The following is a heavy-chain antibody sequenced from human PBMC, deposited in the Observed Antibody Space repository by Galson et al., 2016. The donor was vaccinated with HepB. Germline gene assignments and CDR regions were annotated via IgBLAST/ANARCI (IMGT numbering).Heavy chain of an antibody. V-gene: IGHV3-33*01. CDR3: AAWAGGYCSPDCTRPLDY. CDR2: IWYDGSNK. Sequence: SLRLSCAASGFTFSSFGLHWVRQAPGKGLEWVAVIWYDGSNKYYADSVKGRFTISRDNSKNTLYLQMNSLRAEDTAVYYCAAWAGGYCSPDCTRPLDYWGQGTLVTVSS. J-gene: IGHJ4*02. D-gene: IGHD2-15*01. CDR1: GFTFSSFG.